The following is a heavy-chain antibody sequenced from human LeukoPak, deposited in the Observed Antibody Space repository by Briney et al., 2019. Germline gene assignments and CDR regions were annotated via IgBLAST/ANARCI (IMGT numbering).Heavy chain of an antibody. Sequence: SETLSLXCTVSGGSISSSSYYWGWIRQPPGKGLEWIGSIYYSGSTYYNPSLKSRVTISVDTSKNQFSLKLSSVTAADTAVYYCARRTYYYDSSGYYKAHYFDYWGQGTLVTVSS. D-gene: IGHD3-22*01. CDR2: IYYSGST. CDR1: GGSISSSSYY. J-gene: IGHJ4*02. CDR3: ARRTYYYDSSGYYKAHYFDY. V-gene: IGHV4-39*01.